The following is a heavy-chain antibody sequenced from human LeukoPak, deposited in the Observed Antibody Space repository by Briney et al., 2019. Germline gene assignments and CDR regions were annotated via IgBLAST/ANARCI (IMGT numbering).Heavy chain of an antibody. CDR2: ISAYNGNT. V-gene: IGHV1-18*01. Sequence: ASVKVSCKASGYTFTSYGTSWVRQAPGQGLERMGWISAYNGNTNYAQKLQGRVTMTTDTSTSTAYMELRSLRSDDTAVYYCASVYYYDSSGYYPSDYWGQGTLVTVSS. CDR3: ASVYYYDSSGYYPSDY. CDR1: GYTFTSYG. D-gene: IGHD3-22*01. J-gene: IGHJ4*02.